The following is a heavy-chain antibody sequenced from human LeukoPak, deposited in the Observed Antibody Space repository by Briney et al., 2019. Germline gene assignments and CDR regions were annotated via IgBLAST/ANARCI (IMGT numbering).Heavy chain of an antibody. CDR3: ARNTYYYDSSGSYYYLDY. D-gene: IGHD3-22*01. CDR1: GGSFSVYY. CDR2: INHSGST. V-gene: IGHV4-34*01. J-gene: IGHJ4*02. Sequence: SETLSLTCAVYGGSFSVYYWSWIRQPPGKGLEWMGEINHSGSTNYNPSLKSRVTISVDTSKNQFSLKLSSVTAADTAVYYCARNTYYYDSSGSYYYLDYWGQGTLVTVSS.